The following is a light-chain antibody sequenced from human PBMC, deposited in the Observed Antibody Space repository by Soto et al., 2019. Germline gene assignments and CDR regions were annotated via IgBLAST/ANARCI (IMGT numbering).Light chain of an antibody. Sequence: EVVLTQSPATLSLSPGERATLSCRASQSVSSYLAWYQQKPGQAPRLLIYDASNSATGTPARFSGSGSGTDFTRTSSRLEPEDFAVYYCQHRTNWPLTFGGGTKVEIK. CDR1: QSVSSY. CDR2: DAS. V-gene: IGKV3-11*01. J-gene: IGKJ4*01. CDR3: QHRTNWPLT.